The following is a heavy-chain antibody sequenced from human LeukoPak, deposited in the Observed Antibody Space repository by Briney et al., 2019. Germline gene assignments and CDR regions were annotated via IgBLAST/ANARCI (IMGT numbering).Heavy chain of an antibody. CDR3: AGSGSSSF. J-gene: IGHJ1*01. Sequence: GGSLRLSCTASGFTFSSSWTHWVRQAPGKGLVWVSRIDGGGSTTHYADSVKGRFTISRDNAKNTLYLQMNSLRAEDTAVYFCAGSGSSSFWGQGALVTVSS. CDR2: IDGGGSTT. CDR1: GFTFSSSW. D-gene: IGHD1-26*01. V-gene: IGHV3-74*01.